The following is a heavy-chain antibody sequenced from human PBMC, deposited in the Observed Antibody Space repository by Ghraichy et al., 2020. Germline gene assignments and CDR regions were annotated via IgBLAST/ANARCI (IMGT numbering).Heavy chain of an antibody. CDR1: GYTFTSYA. D-gene: IGHD1-26*01. Sequence: ASVKVSCKASGYTFTSYAMHWVRQAPGQRLEWMGWINAGNGNTKYSQKFQGRVTITRDTSASTAYMELSSLRSEDTAVYYCARDPGGRPWGKKYFQHWGQGTLVTVSS. CDR3: ARDPGGRPWGKKYFQH. J-gene: IGHJ1*01. V-gene: IGHV1-3*01. CDR2: INAGNGNT.